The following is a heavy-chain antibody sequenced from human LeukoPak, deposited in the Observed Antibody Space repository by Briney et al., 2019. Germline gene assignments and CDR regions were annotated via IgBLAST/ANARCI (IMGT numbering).Heavy chain of an antibody. D-gene: IGHD1-7*01. CDR2: INHSGST. CDR3: ARGSPGTTRWHWFDP. J-gene: IGHJ5*02. Sequence: SETLSLTCAVYGGSFSGYYWSWIRQPPGKGLEWIGEINHSGSTNYNPSLKSRVTISVDTSKNQFSLKLSSVTAADTAVYYCARGSPGTTRWHWFDPWGQGTLVTVSS. CDR1: GGSFSGYY. V-gene: IGHV4-34*01.